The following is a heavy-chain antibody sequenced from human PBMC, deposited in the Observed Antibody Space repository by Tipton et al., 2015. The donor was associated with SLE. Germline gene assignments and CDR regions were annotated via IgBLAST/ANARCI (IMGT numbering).Heavy chain of an antibody. CDR1: GGSMSGFY. V-gene: IGHV4-4*08. CDR2: IHSGGST. CDR3: AKEGGSESHDGFDI. D-gene: IGHD3-10*01. J-gene: IGHJ3*02. Sequence: TLSLTCAVSGGSMSGFYLSWLRQSPWKGLEWIGYIHSGGSTNYNPSFNSRVTISSDTSRNQFSLTLTSVTVAGTAVYYCAKEGGSESHDGFDIWGQGTMVTVSS.